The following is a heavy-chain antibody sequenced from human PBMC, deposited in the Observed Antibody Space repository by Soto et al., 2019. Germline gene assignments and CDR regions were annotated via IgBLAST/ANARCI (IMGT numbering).Heavy chain of an antibody. V-gene: IGHV1-18*04. CDR1: VYTFTSYG. J-gene: IGHJ3*02. CDR3: ASRSSSSWYEAFDI. CDR2: ISAYNGNT. D-gene: IGHD6-13*01. Sequence: AXSVKVSCKASVYTFTSYGISWVRQAPGQGLEWMGWISAYNGNTNYAQKLQGRVTMTTDTSTSTAYMELRSLRSDDTAVYYCASRSSSSWYEAFDIWGQGTMVTVSS.